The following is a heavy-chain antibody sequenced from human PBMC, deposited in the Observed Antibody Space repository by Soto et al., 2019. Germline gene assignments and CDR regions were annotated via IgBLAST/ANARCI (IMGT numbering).Heavy chain of an antibody. D-gene: IGHD4-17*01. V-gene: IGHV4-31*03. CDR2: IYYTGNT. CDR3: ARDYGDYFDY. Sequence: QVQLQESGPGLVKPSQTLSLTCTVSGGSISSGGYYWTWIRHHPDEGLEWIGYIYYTGNTYYNPSLKGRVTVSVDTSKNQFSLKLSSVTAADTAVYYCARDYGDYFDYWGQGTLVTVSS. CDR1: GGSISSGGYY. J-gene: IGHJ4*02.